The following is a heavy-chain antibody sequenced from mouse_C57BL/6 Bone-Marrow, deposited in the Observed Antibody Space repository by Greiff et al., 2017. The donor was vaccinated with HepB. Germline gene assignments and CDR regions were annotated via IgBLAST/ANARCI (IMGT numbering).Heavy chain of an antibody. V-gene: IGHV14-4*01. D-gene: IGHD2-1*01. Sequence: VQLQQSGAELVRPGASVKLSCTASGFNIKDDYMHWVKQRPEQGLEWIGWIDPGNGDTEYASKFQGKATITADTSSNTAYLQLSSLTSEDTAVYYCTFYGNYPYFDYWGQGTTLTVSS. CDR3: TFYGNYPYFDY. CDR2: IDPGNGDT. J-gene: IGHJ2*01. CDR1: GFNIKDDY.